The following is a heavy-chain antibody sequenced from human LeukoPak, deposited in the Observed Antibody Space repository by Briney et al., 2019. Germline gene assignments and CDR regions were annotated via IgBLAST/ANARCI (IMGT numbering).Heavy chain of an antibody. CDR1: GYTFTSYD. CDR2: MNPNSGNT. J-gene: IGHJ6*02. Sequence: ASVKLSCKASGYTFTSYDINWVRQATGQGLEWMGWMNPNSGNTGYAQKFQGRVTMTRNTSISTAYMELSSLRSEDTAVYYCARGSYYYASSGPGLDVWGQGTTVTVSS. V-gene: IGHV1-8*01. D-gene: IGHD3-22*01. CDR3: ARGSYYYASSGPGLDV.